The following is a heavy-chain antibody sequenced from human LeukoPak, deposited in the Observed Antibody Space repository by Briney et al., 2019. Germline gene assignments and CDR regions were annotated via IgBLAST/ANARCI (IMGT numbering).Heavy chain of an antibody. CDR1: GFTVSSNY. D-gene: IGHD3-9*01. J-gene: IGHJ4*02. CDR2: IYSGGST. V-gene: IGHV3-66*01. CDR3: ARDKLHYDSLTGYPAD. Sequence: GGSLRLSCADSGFTVSSNYMRWVRQAPGKGLEWVSVIYSGGSTHYADSVKGRFTISRDNSKNTLYLQMNSLRAEDTAVYYCARDKLHYDSLTGYPADWGQGTLVTVSS.